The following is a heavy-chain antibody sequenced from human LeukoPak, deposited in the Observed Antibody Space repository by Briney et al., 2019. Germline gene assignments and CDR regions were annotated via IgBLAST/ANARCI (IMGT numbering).Heavy chain of an antibody. Sequence: PGGSLRLSCAASGFTFSSYGMHWVRQAPGKGLEWVAVISYDGSNKYYADSVKGRFTISRDNSKNTLYLQMNSLRAEDTAVYYCARDGSGDYFKIMDSWGQGTRVIVSS. CDR3: ARDGSGDYFKIMDS. CDR1: GFTFSSYG. J-gene: IGHJ4*02. D-gene: IGHD3-10*01. V-gene: IGHV3-30*03. CDR2: ISYDGSNK.